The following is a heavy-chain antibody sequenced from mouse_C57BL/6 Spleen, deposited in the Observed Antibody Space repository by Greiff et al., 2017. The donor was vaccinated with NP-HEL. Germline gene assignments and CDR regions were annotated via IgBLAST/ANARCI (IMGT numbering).Heavy chain of an antibody. CDR2: ISYDGSN. D-gene: IGHD1-1*01. CDR1: GYSITSGYY. Sequence: EVQLQESGPGLVKPSQSLSLTCSVTGYSITSGYYWNWIRQFPGNKLEWMGYISYDGSNNYNPSLKNRISITRDTSKNQFFLKLNSVTTEDTATYYCAREGIGSSYVGFAYWGQGTLVTVSA. V-gene: IGHV3-6*01. J-gene: IGHJ3*01. CDR3: AREGIGSSYVGFAY.